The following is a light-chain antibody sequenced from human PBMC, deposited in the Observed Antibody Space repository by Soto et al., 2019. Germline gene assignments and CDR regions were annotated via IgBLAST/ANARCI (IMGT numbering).Light chain of an antibody. Sequence: QSALTQPASVSGSPGQSITISCTGTSSDVGGYNYVSWYQQHPGKAPKLMIYDVSNRPSGVSNRFSGSKSGNTASLTISGLQAEDEADYNCSSFTSSNTGVFGTGTKLTVL. CDR2: DVS. J-gene: IGLJ1*01. CDR3: SSFTSSNTGV. V-gene: IGLV2-14*01. CDR1: SSDVGGYNY.